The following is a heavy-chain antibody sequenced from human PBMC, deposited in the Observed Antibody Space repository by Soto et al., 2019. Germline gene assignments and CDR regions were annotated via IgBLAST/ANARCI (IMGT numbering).Heavy chain of an antibody. Sequence: GGPLRLSCGASVLTFIRYCMHWVRQAPGKGLVWVSRINSDGSGTVYADSVKGRFTISRDNAKSTLSLQMSSLRAEDTAVYYCARGGDLWNAFRDPNWFDPWGQGTLVTVSS. CDR3: ARGGDLWNAFRDPNWFDP. D-gene: IGHD3-16*01. CDR1: VLTFIRYC. CDR2: INSDGSGT. V-gene: IGHV3-74*01. J-gene: IGHJ5*02.